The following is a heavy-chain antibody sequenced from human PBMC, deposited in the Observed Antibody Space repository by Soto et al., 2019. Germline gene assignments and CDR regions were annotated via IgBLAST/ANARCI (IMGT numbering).Heavy chain of an antibody. CDR3: AKDDRLRWFGESHLSYYYYGMDV. Sequence: GGSLRLSCAASGFTFSSYAMSWVRQAPGKGLEWVSAISGSGGSTYYADSVKGRFTISRDNSKNTLYLQMNSLRAEDTAVYSCAKDDRLRWFGESHLSYYYYGMDVWGQGTTVTVSS. CDR1: GFTFSSYA. V-gene: IGHV3-23*01. D-gene: IGHD3-10*01. CDR2: ISGSGGST. J-gene: IGHJ6*02.